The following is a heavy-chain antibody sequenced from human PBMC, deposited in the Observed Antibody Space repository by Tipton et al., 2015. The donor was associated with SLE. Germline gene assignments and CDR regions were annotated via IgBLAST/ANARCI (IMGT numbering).Heavy chain of an antibody. V-gene: IGHV4-59*11. CDR3: ARERDCGSDCFGSYYYYMDV. CDR2: ISYTGST. CDR1: GGSISSHY. D-gene: IGHD2-21*01. J-gene: IGHJ6*03. Sequence: TLSLTCTVSGGSISSHYWSWFRQSPGKGLEWIGSISYTGSTYYNPSLKSRLTISVDTSKNEFSLALSSVTAADTAMYFCARERDCGSDCFGSYYYYMDVWGKGTTVIVSS.